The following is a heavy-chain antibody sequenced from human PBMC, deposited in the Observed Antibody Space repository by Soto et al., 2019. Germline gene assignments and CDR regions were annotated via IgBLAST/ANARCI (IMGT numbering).Heavy chain of an antibody. CDR2: INPDNGNT. V-gene: IGHV1-3*01. D-gene: IGHD6-6*01. Sequence: ASVKVSCKASGYTFTRYTMNWVRQAPGQRLEWMGWINPDNGNTKSSQKFQDRVIITRDTSASTAYMDLSSLRSEDTAVYYCARDGRGSSSSSYYFDYWGQGTLVTVSS. J-gene: IGHJ4*02. CDR3: ARDGRGSSSSSYYFDY. CDR1: GYTFTRYT.